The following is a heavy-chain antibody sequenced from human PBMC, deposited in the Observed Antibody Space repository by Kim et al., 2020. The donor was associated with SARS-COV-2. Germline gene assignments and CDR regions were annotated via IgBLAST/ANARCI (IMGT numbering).Heavy chain of an antibody. CDR3: ARPHYYGHRDAFDI. J-gene: IGHJ3*02. CDR2: IYPGDSDT. V-gene: IGHV5-51*01. CDR1: GYSFTSYL. D-gene: IGHD3-10*01. Sequence: GESLKISCKGSGYSFTSYLIGWVRQMPGKGLEWMGIIYPGDSDTRYSPSFQGQVTISADKYISTAYLQWSSLKPSDTAMYYCARPHYYGHRDAFDIWGQGTMVTVSS.